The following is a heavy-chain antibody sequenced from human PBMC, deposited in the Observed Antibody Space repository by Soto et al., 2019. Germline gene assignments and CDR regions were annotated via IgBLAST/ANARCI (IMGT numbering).Heavy chain of an antibody. V-gene: IGHV4-34*01. D-gene: IGHD6-13*01. Sequence: SETLSLTCAVYGGSFSGYYWSWIRQPPGKGLEWIGEINHSGSTNYNPSLKSRVTISVDTSKNQFSLKLSSVTAADTAVYYCARGARYRGYSSTPGRGGYYMGVWGKGTTVTVSS. CDR3: ARGARYRGYSSTPGRGGYYMGV. CDR2: INHSGST. CDR1: GGSFSGYY. J-gene: IGHJ6*03.